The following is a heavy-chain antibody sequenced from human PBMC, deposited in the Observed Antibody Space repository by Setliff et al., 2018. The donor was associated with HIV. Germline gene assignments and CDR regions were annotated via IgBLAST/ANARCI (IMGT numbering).Heavy chain of an antibody. CDR1: GYTFTTYN. CDR2: INPNSGGT. J-gene: IGHJ4*02. Sequence: ASVKVSCKASGYTFTTYNINWVRQAPGQGLEWMGRINPNSGGTNYAQKLQGRVTMTTDTSTSTAYMELRSLRSDDTAVYYCAREICITIFWGPEAGSCYFDYWGQGTLVTVSS. V-gene: IGHV1-18*04. CDR3: AREICITIFWGPEAGSCYFDY. D-gene: IGHD3-9*01.